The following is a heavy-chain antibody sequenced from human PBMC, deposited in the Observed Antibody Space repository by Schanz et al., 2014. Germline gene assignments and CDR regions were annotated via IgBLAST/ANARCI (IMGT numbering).Heavy chain of an antibody. CDR1: GFTFSDYW. CDR2: ISGSGGST. V-gene: IGHV3-23*04. CDR3: AKTPREYCNYDNCPNWFDS. J-gene: IGHJ5*01. Sequence: EVHLVESGGGLVQPGGSLRLSCTASGFTFSDYWMSWVRQAPGKGPEWVSAISGSGGSTYYADSVKGRFTISRDNSKNTLYLQMNSLRPEDTAVYYCAKTPREYCNYDNCPNWFDSWGQGTLVTVSS. D-gene: IGHD2-15*01.